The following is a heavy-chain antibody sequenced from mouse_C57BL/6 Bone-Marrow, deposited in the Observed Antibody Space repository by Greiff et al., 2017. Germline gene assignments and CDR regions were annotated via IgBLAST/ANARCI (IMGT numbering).Heavy chain of an antibody. Sequence: VQLQQSGPELVKPGASVKISCKASGYAFSSSWMNWVKQRPGKGLEWIGRIYPGDGDTNYNGKFKGKATLTADKSSSKAYMQLSSLTSEDSAVYFWDGSRGYWGQGTTLTVSS. CDR2: IYPGDGDT. CDR3: DGSRGY. V-gene: IGHV1-82*01. J-gene: IGHJ2*01. CDR1: GYAFSSSW. D-gene: IGHD1-1*01.